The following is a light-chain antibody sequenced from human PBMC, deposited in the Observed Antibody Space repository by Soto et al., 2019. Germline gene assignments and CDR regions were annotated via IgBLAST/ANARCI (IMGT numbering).Light chain of an antibody. CDR1: QTMDTY. J-gene: IGKJ4*01. CDR3: QQSYSTPLT. CDR2: AAS. Sequence: DIQMTQSPSSLAASIGDRVTITCRSSQTMDTYLNWYQQKPGKAPKLLIYAASSLQSGVPSRFSGSGSGTHFTLTISSLQPDDYATYDCQQSYSTPLTFGGGTKVEIK. V-gene: IGKV1-39*01.